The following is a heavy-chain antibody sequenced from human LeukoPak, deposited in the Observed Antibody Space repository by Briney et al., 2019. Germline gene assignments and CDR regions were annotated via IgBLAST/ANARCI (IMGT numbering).Heavy chain of an antibody. V-gene: IGHV1-69*05. CDR3: AINYYDSSGYYEGGFDY. Sequence: SVKVSCKASGGTFSSYAISWVRQAPGQGLEWMGGIIPIFGTANYAQKFQGRVTITTDESTSTAYMELSSLRSEDTAVYYCAINYYDSSGYYEGGFDYWGQGTLVTVSS. J-gene: IGHJ4*02. CDR2: IIPIFGTA. CDR1: GGTFSSYA. D-gene: IGHD3-22*01.